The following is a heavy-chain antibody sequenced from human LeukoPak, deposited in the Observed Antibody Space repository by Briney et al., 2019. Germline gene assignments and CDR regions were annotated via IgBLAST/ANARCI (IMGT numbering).Heavy chain of an antibody. V-gene: IGHV3-30*02. Sequence: PGGSLRLSCAASGFTFSSYGMHWVRQAPGKGLEWVAFIRYDGSNIYYADSVKGRFTISRDNSKNTLYLQMNSLRAEDTAVYYCARDFSPYYYDSSALLVDIWGQGTMVTVSS. J-gene: IGHJ3*02. CDR2: IRYDGSNI. CDR3: ARDFSPYYYDSSALLVDI. D-gene: IGHD3-22*01. CDR1: GFTFSSYG.